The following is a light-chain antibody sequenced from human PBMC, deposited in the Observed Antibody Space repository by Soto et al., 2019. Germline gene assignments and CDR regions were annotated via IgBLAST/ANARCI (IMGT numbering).Light chain of an antibody. CDR3: QQYNNWPPTWT. CDR1: QSIRNN. V-gene: IGKV3-15*01. Sequence: TLMTQSPVTLSVSPGERATLSCRASQSIRNNLAWYQQKPGQAPRLLIYGASTRATGIPDRFSGSGSGTEFTLTINSLQSEDSAVYYCQQYNNWPPTWTFGQGTKVDI. J-gene: IGKJ1*01. CDR2: GAS.